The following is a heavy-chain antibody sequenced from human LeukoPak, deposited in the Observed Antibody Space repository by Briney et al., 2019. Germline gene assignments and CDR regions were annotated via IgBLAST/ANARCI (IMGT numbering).Heavy chain of an antibody. CDR2: INHSGAT. CDR1: GGTFSGYY. D-gene: IGHD3-10*01. V-gene: IGHV4-34*01. Sequence: SETLSLTCAAYGGTFSGYYWSWIRQPPGKGLEWIGEINHSGATNYNPSLKSRVTISVDTSKNQFSLKLSSVTAADTAVYYCAGGSGSYEDYWGQGTLVTVSS. CDR3: AGGSGSYEDY. J-gene: IGHJ4*02.